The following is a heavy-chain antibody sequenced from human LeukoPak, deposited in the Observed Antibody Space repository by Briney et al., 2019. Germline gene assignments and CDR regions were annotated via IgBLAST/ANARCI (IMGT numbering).Heavy chain of an antibody. CDR3: AKDRSCINDVCHGYFDY. D-gene: IGHD2-8*01. CDR1: GFIFSSYA. Sequence: PGGSLRLSCAPPGFIFSSYAMSWVRQAPGKGLKWVSTFSGSGGSTYYAHSAKGRFTISRDNSNNTVYRQMNGLRAEDTSVYYCAKDRSCINDVCHGYFDYWGQGTLVTVSS. J-gene: IGHJ4*02. CDR2: FSGSGGST. V-gene: IGHV3-23*01.